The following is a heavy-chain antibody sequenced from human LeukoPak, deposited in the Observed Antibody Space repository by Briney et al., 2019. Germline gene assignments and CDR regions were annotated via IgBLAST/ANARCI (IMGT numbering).Heavy chain of an antibody. D-gene: IGHD1-14*01. CDR1: GLTFSTYG. CDR2: ISRGGTT. V-gene: IGHV3-23*01. Sequence: GGSLRLSCAASGLTFSTYGMSWVRQAPGKGLEWVSAISRGGTTSYAASVRGRFTISRDNSKSTLYLQMNSLRVADTAVYYCAQEDSEGGPNWFDPWGQGALVTVSS. CDR3: AQEDSEGGPNWFDP. J-gene: IGHJ5*02.